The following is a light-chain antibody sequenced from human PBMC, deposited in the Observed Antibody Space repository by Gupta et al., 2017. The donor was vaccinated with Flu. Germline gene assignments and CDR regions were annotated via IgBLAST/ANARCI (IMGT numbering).Light chain of an antibody. J-gene: IGKJ2*03. Sequence: DIVMTQSPDSLSVSLGERATINCKSSQSGLNSGKNKNYLGWYQQKPGQPPTLLIYWASTRDSGIPDRFSGRGSGTXFTLTIXSRQAEEVAVYYCQQYHSGPTSFGXGTKLEIK. CDR2: WAS. CDR1: QSGLNSGKNKNY. CDR3: QQYHSGPTS. V-gene: IGKV4-1*01.